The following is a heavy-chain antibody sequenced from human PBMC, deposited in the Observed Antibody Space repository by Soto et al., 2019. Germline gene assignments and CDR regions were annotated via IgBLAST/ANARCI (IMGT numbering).Heavy chain of an antibody. D-gene: IGHD3-9*01. J-gene: IGHJ6*02. CDR1: GYTFTGYY. CDR3: ARAHPYYDILTGPWYYYYGMDV. CDR2: INPNSGGT. Sequence: GASVKISCKASGYTFTGYYMHWVRQAPGQGLEWMGWINPNSGGTNYAQKFQGWVTMTRDTSISTAYMELSRLRSDDTAVYYCARAHPYYDILTGPWYYYYGMDVWGRG. V-gene: IGHV1-2*04.